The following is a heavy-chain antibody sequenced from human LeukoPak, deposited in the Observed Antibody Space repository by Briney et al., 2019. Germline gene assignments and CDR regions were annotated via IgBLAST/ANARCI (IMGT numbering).Heavy chain of an antibody. Sequence: SETLSLTCTVSGGSISSYYWSWIRQPPGKGLEWIGNIYYSGTTNYNPSLKSRVTISVDTSKNQFSLNLSSVTAADTAVYYCAREGDKYANWFDTWGQGTLVTVSS. V-gene: IGHV4-59*01. D-gene: IGHD2-8*01. CDR2: IYYSGTT. J-gene: IGHJ5*02. CDR1: GGSISSYY. CDR3: AREGDKYANWFDT.